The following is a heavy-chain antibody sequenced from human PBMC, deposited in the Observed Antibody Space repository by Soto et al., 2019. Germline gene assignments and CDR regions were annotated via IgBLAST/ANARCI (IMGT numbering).Heavy chain of an antibody. J-gene: IGHJ4*02. CDR1: GFTFTSSA. Sequence: QMQLVQSGPEVKKPGTSVKVSCKASGFTFTSSAVQWVRQARGQRLEWIGWIVVGSGNTNYAQKYRERVTITSDMSTSTAYMELSSLRSEDTAVYYCAADPPYYYDSSGYYNPRGDYWGQGTMVTVSS. CDR2: IVVGSGNT. V-gene: IGHV1-58*01. D-gene: IGHD3-22*01. CDR3: AADPPYYYDSSGYYNPRGDY.